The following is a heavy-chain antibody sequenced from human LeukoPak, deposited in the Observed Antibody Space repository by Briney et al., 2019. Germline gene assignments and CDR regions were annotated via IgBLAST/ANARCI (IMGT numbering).Heavy chain of an antibody. CDR3: AKVLYGDFDAFDM. V-gene: IGHV3-23*01. J-gene: IGHJ3*02. CDR1: GFTFSSYN. D-gene: IGHD4-17*01. Sequence: GGSLRLSCAASGFTFSSYNMSWVRQAPGKGLEWVSLISGSGSSTYYADSVKGRFTISRDNSKNTLYLQMNSLRAEGTAVYYCAKVLYGDFDAFDMWGQGTKVTVSS. CDR2: ISGSGSST.